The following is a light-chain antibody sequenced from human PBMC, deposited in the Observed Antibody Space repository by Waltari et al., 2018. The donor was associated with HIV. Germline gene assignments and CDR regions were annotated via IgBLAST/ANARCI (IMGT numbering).Light chain of an antibody. CDR3: NSWDTNPEGVV. Sequence: SELTQDPAVSVALGQTVRITCQGDSLRNYYATWYQQKPGQAPVLVIYGKKNRPPGIPDRFPGSSSGNTASLTITATQADDEADYYCNSWDTNPEGVVFGGGTKLTVL. CDR2: GKK. CDR1: SLRNYY. V-gene: IGLV3-19*01. J-gene: IGLJ3*02.